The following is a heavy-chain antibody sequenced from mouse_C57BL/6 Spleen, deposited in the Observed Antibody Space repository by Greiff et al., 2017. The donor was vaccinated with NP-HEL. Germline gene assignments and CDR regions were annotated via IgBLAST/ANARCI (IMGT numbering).Heavy chain of an antibody. Sequence: VQLQQSGAELVRPGASVTLSCKASGYTFTDYEMHWVKQTPVHGLEWIGAIDPETGGTAYNQKFKGKAILTADKSSSTAYMELRSLTSEDSAVYYCTRGYYYGSSYAYMDYWGQGTSVTVSS. V-gene: IGHV1-15*01. CDR3: TRGYYYGSSYAYMDY. J-gene: IGHJ4*01. CDR2: IDPETGGT. D-gene: IGHD1-1*01. CDR1: GYTFTDYE.